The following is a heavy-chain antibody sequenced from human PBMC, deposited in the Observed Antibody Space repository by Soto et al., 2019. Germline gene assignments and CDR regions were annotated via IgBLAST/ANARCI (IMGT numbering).Heavy chain of an antibody. V-gene: IGHV3-23*01. CDR1: GFTFSSYA. CDR3: AKERRIAALPGTGPFDAFDI. CDR2: ISGSGGST. Sequence: PGGSLRLSCAASGFTFSSYAMSWVRQAPGKGLEWVSAISGSGGSTYYADSVKGRFTISRDNSKNTLYLQMNSLRAEDTAVYYCAKERRIAALPGTGPFDAFDIWAQGTMVTVSS. D-gene: IGHD6-6*01. J-gene: IGHJ3*02.